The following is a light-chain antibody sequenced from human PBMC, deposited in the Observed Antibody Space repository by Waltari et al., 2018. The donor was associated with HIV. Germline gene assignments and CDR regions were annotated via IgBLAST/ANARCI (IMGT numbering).Light chain of an antibody. V-gene: IGLV2-14*01. CDR2: EVS. CDR3: SSYSGSNLPVL. CDR1: RSDVGGFNC. J-gene: IGLJ2*01. Sequence: QSALTQPASVSGSPGQSITISCTGTRSDVGGFNCFSWYQHLPGKAPNLIIYEVSNRPSGVSSRFSGSKSGSTASLTISGLQSEDEGFYFCSSYSGSNLPVLFGGGTKVTVL.